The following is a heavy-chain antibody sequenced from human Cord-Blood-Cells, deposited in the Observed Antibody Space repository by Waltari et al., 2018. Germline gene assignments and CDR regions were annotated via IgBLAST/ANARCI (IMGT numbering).Heavy chain of an antibody. Sequence: QVQLQESGPGLVKPSETLSPTCTVSGGSISSYYWSWIRQPPGKGLEWIGYIYYSGSTNYNPSLKSRVTISVDTSKNQFSLKLSSVTAADTAVYYCARARYCSGGSCYNWFDPWGQGTLVTVSS. J-gene: IGHJ5*02. CDR3: ARARYCSGGSCYNWFDP. CDR1: GGSISSYY. V-gene: IGHV4-59*01. CDR2: IYYSGST. D-gene: IGHD2-15*01.